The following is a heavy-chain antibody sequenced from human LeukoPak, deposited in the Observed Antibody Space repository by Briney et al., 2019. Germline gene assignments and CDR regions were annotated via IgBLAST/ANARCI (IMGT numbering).Heavy chain of an antibody. J-gene: IGHJ4*02. CDR2: INPNSGGT. CDR3: GREASMGY. Sequence: ASVKVSCKASGYTFTGYYIHWVRQAPGQGLEWMGCINPNSGGTNYAQDFQGRVTMTRDTSISTAYMELSGLRSDDTAAYHCGREASMGYWGQGTLVTVSS. CDR1: GYTFTGYY. V-gene: IGHV1-2*02.